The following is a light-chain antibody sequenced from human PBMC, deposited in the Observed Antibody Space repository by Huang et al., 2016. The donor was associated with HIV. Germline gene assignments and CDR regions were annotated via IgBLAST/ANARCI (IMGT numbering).Light chain of an antibody. Sequence: DIVLTQSPATLSLSPGERATLYCGASQSVSRNYLAWYQQRRGLAPRLLIYDVPTRATGIPDRFSGSGSGTYFTLIIDRLEPEDFAGYYCHQYGASPLTFGGGTKVEI. J-gene: IGKJ4*01. CDR1: QSVSRNY. V-gene: IGKV3D-20*01. CDR2: DVP. CDR3: HQYGASPLT.